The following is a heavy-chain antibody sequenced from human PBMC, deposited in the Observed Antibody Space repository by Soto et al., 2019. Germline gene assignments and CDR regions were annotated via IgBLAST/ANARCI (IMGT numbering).Heavy chain of an antibody. Sequence: GGSLRLSCAASGFTFDDYTMHWVRQAPGKGLEWVSLISWDGGSTYYADSVKGRFTISRDNSKNSLYLQMNSLRTEDTALYYCAKDIVGATTFYYYYGMDVWGQGTTVTVSS. CDR1: GFTFDDYT. J-gene: IGHJ6*02. CDR2: ISWDGGST. D-gene: IGHD1-26*01. CDR3: AKDIVGATTFYYYYGMDV. V-gene: IGHV3-43*01.